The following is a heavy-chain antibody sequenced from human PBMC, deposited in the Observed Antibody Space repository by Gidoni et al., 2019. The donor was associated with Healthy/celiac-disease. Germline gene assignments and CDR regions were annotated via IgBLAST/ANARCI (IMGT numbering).Heavy chain of an antibody. V-gene: IGHV3-9*01. CDR2: ISWNIGSI. D-gene: IGHD2-2*01. J-gene: IGHJ3*02. CDR1: GFTFDDYA. CDR3: AGAREDIVVVPAAILAFDI. Sequence: EVQLVESGGGLVQPGRSLRLSCAASGFTFDDYAMNWVRQDPGKGLEWVSGISWNIGSIGYADSVKGRFTISRDNAKNSLYLQMNSLRAEDTALYYCAGAREDIVVVPAAILAFDIWGQGTMVTVSS.